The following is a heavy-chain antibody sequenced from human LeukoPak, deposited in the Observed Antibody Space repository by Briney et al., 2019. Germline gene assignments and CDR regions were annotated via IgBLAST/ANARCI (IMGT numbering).Heavy chain of an antibody. CDR2: ISYDGCNK. Sequence: GGSLRLSCAASGFTFSSYAMHWVRQAPGKGLEWVAVISYDGCNKYYADSVKGRFTISRDNSKNTLYLQMNSLRAEDTAVYYCARDSGSYHYYFDYWGQGTLVTVSS. CDR1: GFTFSSYA. D-gene: IGHD1-26*01. CDR3: ARDSGSYHYYFDY. V-gene: IGHV3-30-3*01. J-gene: IGHJ4*02.